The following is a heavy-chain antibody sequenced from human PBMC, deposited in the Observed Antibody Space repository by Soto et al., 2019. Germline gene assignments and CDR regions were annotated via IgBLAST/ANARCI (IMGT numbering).Heavy chain of an antibody. Sequence: SETLSLTCAVYGGSFSGYYWSWIRQPPGKGLEWIGEINHSGSTNYNPSLKSRVTISVDRSKNQFSLKLSSVTAADTAVYYCARGASGYHTWFDPWGQGTLVTVSS. V-gene: IGHV4-34*01. CDR2: INHSGST. CDR1: GGSFSGYY. D-gene: IGHD5-12*01. CDR3: ARGASGYHTWFDP. J-gene: IGHJ5*02.